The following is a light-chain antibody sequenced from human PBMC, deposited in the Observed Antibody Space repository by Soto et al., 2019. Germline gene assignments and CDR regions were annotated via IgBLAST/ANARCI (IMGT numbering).Light chain of an antibody. Sequence: EIVLTHSPGTLSLSPGERATLSCRASQTITNNYLAWYQQKPGQAPRLLIYDASNRATGIPARFSGSGSGTDFTLTISSLEPEDFAVYYCQQRNNWPPWTFGQGTKVDIK. CDR2: DAS. CDR3: QQRNNWPPWT. V-gene: IGKV3-11*01. CDR1: QTITNNY. J-gene: IGKJ1*01.